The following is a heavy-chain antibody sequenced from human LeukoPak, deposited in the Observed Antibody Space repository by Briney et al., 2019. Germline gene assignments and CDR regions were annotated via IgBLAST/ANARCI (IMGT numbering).Heavy chain of an antibody. CDR3: ARGDSSSWYGFVI. D-gene: IGHD6-13*01. CDR2: IYHSGST. Sequence: SQTPSLTCTVSGGSINSGGYYWSWIRQHPGKGLEWIGYIYHSGSTYYNPSLKSRVTISIDTSKNQFSLKLGSVTAADTAVYYCARGDSSSWYGFVIWGQGTMVTISS. V-gene: IGHV4-31*03. J-gene: IGHJ3*02. CDR1: GGSINSGGYY.